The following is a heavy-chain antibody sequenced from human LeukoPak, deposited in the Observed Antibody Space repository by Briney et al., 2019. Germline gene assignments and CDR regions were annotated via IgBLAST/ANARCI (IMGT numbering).Heavy chain of an antibody. V-gene: IGHV1-18*01. CDR1: GYNFIRYS. CDR3: ARGTAVAPWDY. D-gene: IGHD6-19*01. Sequence: ASVKVSCKASGYNFIRYSISWVRQAPGQGLEWMGWISAYNGNTNYTQKFQDRVTLTTDTSATTAYMELRSLRSDDTAVYYCARGTAVAPWDYWGQGTLITVSS. CDR2: ISAYNGNT. J-gene: IGHJ4*02.